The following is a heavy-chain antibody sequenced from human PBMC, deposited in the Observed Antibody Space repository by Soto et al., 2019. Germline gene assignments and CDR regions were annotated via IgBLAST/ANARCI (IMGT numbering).Heavy chain of an antibody. D-gene: IGHD1-1*01. CDR2: INDDGIST. CDR1: GFTFSMYW. Sequence: GSLRRSGTASGFTFSMYWMHGVRQVPGKGPEWVSLINDDGISTNYADSVKGRFTISRDNAKNTLYLQMNALRVEDTAVYYCTRGPRSTSTGTGAFWGQGTLVTVSS. V-gene: IGHV3-74*01. J-gene: IGHJ4*02. CDR3: TRGPRSTSTGTGAF.